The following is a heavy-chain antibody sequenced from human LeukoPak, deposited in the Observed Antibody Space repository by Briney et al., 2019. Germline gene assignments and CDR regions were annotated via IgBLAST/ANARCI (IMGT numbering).Heavy chain of an antibody. CDR1: GYSFTSYW. J-gene: IGHJ5*02. V-gene: IGHV5-51*01. CDR2: IYPADSDT. Sequence: GEPLKISCKGSGYSFTSYWIGWVRQMPGKGLEWMGIIYPADSDTRYSPSLQGQVTISADKSISTAYLQWSSLKASDTAMYYCARHGAVATSLSWFDPWGQGTLVTVSS. CDR3: ARHGAVATSLSWFDP. D-gene: IGHD5-12*01.